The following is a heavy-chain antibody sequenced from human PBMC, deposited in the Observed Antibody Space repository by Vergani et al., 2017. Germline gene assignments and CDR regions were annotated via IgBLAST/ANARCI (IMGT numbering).Heavy chain of an antibody. CDR1: GYTFTSYY. CDR3: ARGSEYCSSTSCYAGMWYYYYGMDV. J-gene: IGHJ6*02. Sequence: QVQLVQSGAEVKKPGASVKVSCKASGYTFTSYYMHWVRQAPGQGLEWMGRIIPILGIANYAQKFQGRVTITADKSTSTAYMELSSLRSEDTAVYYCARGSEYCSSTSCYAGMWYYYYGMDVWGQGTTVTVSS. D-gene: IGHD2-2*01. V-gene: IGHV1-69*09. CDR2: IIPILGIA.